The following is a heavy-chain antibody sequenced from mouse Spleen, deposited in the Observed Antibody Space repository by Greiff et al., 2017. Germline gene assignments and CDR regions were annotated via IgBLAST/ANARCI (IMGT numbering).Heavy chain of an antibody. D-gene: IGHD1-1*01. J-gene: IGHJ2*01. CDR3: ARHNYYGSSPYYFDY. Sequence: EVKVVESGGDLVKPGGSLKLSCAASGFTFSSYGMSWVRQTPDKRLEWVATISSGGSYTYYPDSVKGRFTISRDNAKNTLYLQMSSLKSEDTAMYYCARHNYYGSSPYYFDYWGQGTTLTVSS. V-gene: IGHV5-6*01. CDR2: ISSGGSYT. CDR1: GFTFSSYG.